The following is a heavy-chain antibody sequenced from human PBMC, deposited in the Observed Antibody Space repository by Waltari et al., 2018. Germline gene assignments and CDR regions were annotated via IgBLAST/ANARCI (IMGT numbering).Heavy chain of an antibody. J-gene: IGHJ4*02. CDR3: ARLYYTADY. CDR2: IRNSGDST. CDR1: GFTFSRYA. Sequence: ELQLLESGGGLVQSGGSLRLSCAASGFTFSRYAMSWVRQAPGKGLEWVSGIRNSGDSTDYADSVQGRFTISRDNSKNTLYLYMNSLRAEDTAVYYCARLYYTADYWGQGTLVTVSS. V-gene: IGHV3-23*01. D-gene: IGHD3-22*01.